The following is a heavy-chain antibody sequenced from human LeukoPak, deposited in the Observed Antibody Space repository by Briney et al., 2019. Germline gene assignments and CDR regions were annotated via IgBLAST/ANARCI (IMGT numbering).Heavy chain of an antibody. D-gene: IGHD3-10*01. V-gene: IGHV1-18*01. J-gene: IGHJ6*02. CDR1: GYTFTRNG. CDR3: ARVEARGLDYYYGMDV. CDR2: ISAYNGNT. Sequence: ASVKVSCKASGYTFTRNGISWVRQAPGQGLECMGWISAYNGNTNYAQKLQGRVTMTTDTSTSTAYMELRSLRSDDTAVYYCARVEARGLDYYYGMDVWVQGTTVTVSS.